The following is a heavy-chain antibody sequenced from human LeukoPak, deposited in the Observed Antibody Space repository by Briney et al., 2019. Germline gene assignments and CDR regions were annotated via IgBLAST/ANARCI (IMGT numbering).Heavy chain of an antibody. Sequence: RPGGSLRLSCAASGFTFSSYAMHWVRQAPGKGLAYVSAISSNGGSTYYANSVKGRFTISRDNSKNTLYLQMGSLRAEDMAVHYCARDFNPTTVTTPSNWGQGTLVTVSS. V-gene: IGHV3-64*01. J-gene: IGHJ4*02. CDR1: GFTFSSYA. CDR3: ARDFNPTTVTTPSN. CDR2: ISSNGGST. D-gene: IGHD4-17*01.